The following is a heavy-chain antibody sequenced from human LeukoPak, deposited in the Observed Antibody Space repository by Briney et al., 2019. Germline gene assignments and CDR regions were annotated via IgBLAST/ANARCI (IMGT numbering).Heavy chain of an antibody. Sequence: PSETLSLTCTVSGGSLRSYYWSWIRQPPGKGLDWIGFIYHSGSTDYNPSLKSRGTISVDTSKNQSSLKLSSVTAADTAVYYCARTNYYGSGSYYPDFWGQGTLVTVSS. J-gene: IGHJ4*02. V-gene: IGHV4-59*08. CDR1: GGSLRSYY. D-gene: IGHD3-10*01. CDR3: ARTNYYGSGSYYPDF. CDR2: IYHSGST.